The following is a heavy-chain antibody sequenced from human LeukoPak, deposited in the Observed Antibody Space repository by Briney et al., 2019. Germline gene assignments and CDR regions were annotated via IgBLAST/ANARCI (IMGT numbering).Heavy chain of an antibody. J-gene: IGHJ4*02. CDR3: VRDMGYYDKV. Sequence: AGGSLRLSCAPSGFTFSTSWMHWVRQAPGMGLVWVSRINTDGNTRDYADSVKGRFTISRDNAKNTLYLQMNSLRAEDTAIYYCVRDMGYYDKVWGQGTLVTVSS. CDR2: INTDGNTR. V-gene: IGHV3-74*01. D-gene: IGHD3-22*01. CDR1: GFTFSTSW.